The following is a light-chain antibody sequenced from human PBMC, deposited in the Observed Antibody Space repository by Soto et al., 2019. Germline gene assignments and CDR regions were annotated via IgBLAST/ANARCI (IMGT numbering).Light chain of an antibody. CDR3: NSYTTSSTLV. J-gene: IGLJ1*01. V-gene: IGLV2-14*02. CDR2: AVT. Sequence: QSVQTQPASVSGSPGQSITISCTGTRGDVGAYNLVSWYQQHPGKAPKLMIYAVTNRPSGISNRFSGSKSGNTASLTISGVQAEDEADYYCNSYTTSSTLVFGTGTKVTVL. CDR1: RGDVGAYNL.